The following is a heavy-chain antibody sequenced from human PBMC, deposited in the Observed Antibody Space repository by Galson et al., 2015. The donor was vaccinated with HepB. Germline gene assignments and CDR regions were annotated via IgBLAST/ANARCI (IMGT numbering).Heavy chain of an antibody. Sequence: SLRLSCAASGFTFNNYAMNWLRQAPGKGLEWLSVISDRGTYTAYADSVKGRFAISRDNSKDTVFLQMTSLGVEDTAVYFYGKDKVADTAMVIDHWGQGALVSVSS. V-gene: IGHV3-23*01. D-gene: IGHD5-18*01. CDR2: ISDRGTYT. J-gene: IGHJ1*01. CDR1: GFTFNNYA. CDR3: GKDKVADTAMVIDH.